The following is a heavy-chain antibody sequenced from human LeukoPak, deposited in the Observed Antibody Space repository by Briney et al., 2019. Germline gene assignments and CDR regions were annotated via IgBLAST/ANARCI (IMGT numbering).Heavy chain of an antibody. Sequence: GGSLRLSCAASGFTFSSYEMNWVRQAPGKGLEWVSYISSSSSYIYYADSVKGRFTISRDNAKNSLYLQMNSLRAEDTAVYYCARDVRPSRYWGQGTLVTVSS. CDR1: GFTFSSYE. J-gene: IGHJ4*02. D-gene: IGHD1-1*01. CDR3: ARDVRPSRY. V-gene: IGHV3-21*05. CDR2: ISSSSSYI.